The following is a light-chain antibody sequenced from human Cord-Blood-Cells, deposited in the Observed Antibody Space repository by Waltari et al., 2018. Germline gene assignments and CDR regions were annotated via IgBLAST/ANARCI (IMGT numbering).Light chain of an antibody. CDR1: SSRRYY. CDR3: NSRDSSGNHWV. V-gene: IGLV3-19*01. CDR2: GKN. Sequence: SSELTQDPAVSVGVGQKARILWQGDSSRRYYASLYQQKPGQAPVLVIYGKNNRPSGIPDRFSGSSSGNTASLTITGAQAEDEADYYCNSRDSSGNHWVFGGGTKLTVL. J-gene: IGLJ3*02.